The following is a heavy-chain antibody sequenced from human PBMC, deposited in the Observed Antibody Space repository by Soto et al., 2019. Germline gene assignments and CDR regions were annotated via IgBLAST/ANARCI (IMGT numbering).Heavy chain of an antibody. J-gene: IGHJ3*02. D-gene: IGHD3-10*01. CDR2: IYNSGST. CDR1: GGSFTSGGYY. Sequence: QVQLQESGPGLVKPSQTLSLTCSVSGGSFTSGGYYWSWIRQRPGKGLEWIGYIYNSGSTLYNTSLKSRVTISVGTSKNEFSLKLSSVTAADTAVYYCARDLWAGGAFDIWGQGTMVTVSS. V-gene: IGHV4-31*03. CDR3: ARDLWAGGAFDI.